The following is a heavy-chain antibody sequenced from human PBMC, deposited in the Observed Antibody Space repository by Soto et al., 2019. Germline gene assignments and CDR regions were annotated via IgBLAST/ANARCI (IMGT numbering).Heavy chain of an antibody. J-gene: IGHJ4*02. CDR1: GFNSISYA. CDR2: ISYDGSNK. D-gene: IGHD4-17*01. CDR3: ARADGDYSPFDY. Sequence: GVFLILSCAVSGFNSISYAMHWVSKAPGKGLEWVAVISYDGSNKYYADSVKGRFTISRDNSKNTLYLQMNSLRAEDTAVYYCARADGDYSPFDYWGQGTRVNVSA. V-gene: IGHV3-30-3*01.